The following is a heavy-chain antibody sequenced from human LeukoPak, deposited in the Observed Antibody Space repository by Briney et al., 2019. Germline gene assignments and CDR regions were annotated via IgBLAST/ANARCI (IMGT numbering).Heavy chain of an antibody. CDR2: INPNSGGT. J-gene: IGHJ6*02. Sequence: ASEKVSCKASGYTFTGYYMHWVRQAPGQGLEWMGWINPNSGGTNYAQKFQGRVTMTRDTSISTAYMELSRLRSDDTAVYYCARVTRIAAAGRPVRHYGMDVWGQGTTVTVSS. CDR3: ARVTRIAAAGRPVRHYGMDV. V-gene: IGHV1-2*02. D-gene: IGHD6-13*01. CDR1: GYTFTGYY.